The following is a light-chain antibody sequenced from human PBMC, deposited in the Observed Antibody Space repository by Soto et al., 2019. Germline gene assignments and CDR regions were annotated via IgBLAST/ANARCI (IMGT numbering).Light chain of an antibody. CDR3: QQYGSSLTWT. J-gene: IGKJ1*01. CDR1: QSVSSSY. CDR2: GAS. V-gene: IGKV3-20*01. Sequence: EIVLTQSPGTLPLSPGERATLSCRASQSVSSSYLAWYQQQPGQAPRLLIYGASSRATGIPDRFSGSGYGTDFPLIISRLEPEDFAVYYYQQYGSSLTWTFGQGAKLEIK.